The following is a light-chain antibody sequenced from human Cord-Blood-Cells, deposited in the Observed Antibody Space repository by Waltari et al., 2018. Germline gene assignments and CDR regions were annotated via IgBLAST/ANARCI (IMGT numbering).Light chain of an antibody. J-gene: IGLJ3*02. V-gene: IGLV2-23*01. Sequence: QSALTQPASVPGPPGQSITISCTGTRSEVGAYHPVSWYQQHPGQAPKLIIYECSKGPSGVSNRVSGSKSGNTASLTISGLQAEDEADYYCCSYAGSSTWVFGGGTKLTVL. CDR2: ECS. CDR3: CSYAGSSTWV. CDR1: RSEVGAYHP.